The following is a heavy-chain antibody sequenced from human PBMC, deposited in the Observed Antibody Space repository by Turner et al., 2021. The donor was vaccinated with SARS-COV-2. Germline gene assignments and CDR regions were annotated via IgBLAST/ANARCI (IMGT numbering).Heavy chain of an antibody. Sequence: QVQLVQSGASVKMPGASARVSCKASGYTFTSYDFSGVRQATGQWLEWRGWVNHNSGNAGYVQKFQSRGIMTRNTSINTADMELISLRSEDTAVYYFAKTFTAMVRVDYWGQGTLGTVSS. J-gene: IGHJ4*02. V-gene: IGHV1-8*01. CDR3: AKTFTAMVRVDY. CDR1: GYTFTSYD. CDR2: VNHNSGNA. D-gene: IGHD5-18*01.